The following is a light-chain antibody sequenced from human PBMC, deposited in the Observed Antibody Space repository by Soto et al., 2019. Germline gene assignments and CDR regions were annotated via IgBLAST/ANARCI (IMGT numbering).Light chain of an antibody. CDR1: SSDVGGYNY. V-gene: IGLV2-8*01. CDR2: EVS. Sequence: QSVLTQPPSASGSPGQSVTISCTGTSSDVGGYNYVSWYQQHPGKVPKVLIYEVSKRPSGVPDRFSGSKSGNTASLTVSGLQADDEADYYCCSYAGSNVVFGGGTQLTVL. CDR3: CSYAGSNVV. J-gene: IGLJ2*01.